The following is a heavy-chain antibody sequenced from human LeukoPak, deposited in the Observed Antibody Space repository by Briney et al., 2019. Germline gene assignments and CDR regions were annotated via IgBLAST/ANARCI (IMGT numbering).Heavy chain of an antibody. CDR1: GFTFSSFD. V-gene: IGHV3-48*03. D-gene: IGHD3-10*01. J-gene: IGHJ3*01. CDR3: ARDAPYGPDAVEL. Sequence: GGSLRLSCAASGFTFSSFDMNWVRQAPGKGLEWLSYISDSGSTIHYADSVKGRLTISRDNAKNSLYLQMNSLRAEDTAVYYFARDAPYGPDAVELWGQGTMVTVSS. CDR2: ISDSGSTI.